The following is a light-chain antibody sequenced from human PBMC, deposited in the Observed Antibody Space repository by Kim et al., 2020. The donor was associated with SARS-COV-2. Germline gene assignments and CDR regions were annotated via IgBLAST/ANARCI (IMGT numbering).Light chain of an antibody. J-gene: IGLJ2*01. CDR2: STT. V-gene: IGLV7-43*01. CDR1: TGAVTSGFY. Sequence: QSVVTQEPSLTVSPGGTVTVTCAVNTGAVTSGFYPNWFQQKAGQAPRALIYSTTNRHAWTPDRYSGSIRGGKATLTLSDVEPRDEAFYYCLLYHATTFIFGGGTQLTVL. CDR3: LLYHATTFI.